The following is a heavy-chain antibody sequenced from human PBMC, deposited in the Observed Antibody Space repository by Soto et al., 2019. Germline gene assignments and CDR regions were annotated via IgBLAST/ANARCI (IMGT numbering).Heavy chain of an antibody. CDR1: GFTFSGSA. CDR3: TRGYGDYVRDY. D-gene: IGHD4-17*01. CDR2: IRSKSNSYAT. Sequence: EVQLVESGGGLVQPGGSLKLSCAVSGFTFSGSAMHWVRQASGKGLEWVGRIRSKSNSYATAYAASVKGRFTISRADSKTTAYLQMNSLKTEDTAVYYCTRGYGDYVRDYWGQGTLVTVSS. J-gene: IGHJ4*02. V-gene: IGHV3-73*01.